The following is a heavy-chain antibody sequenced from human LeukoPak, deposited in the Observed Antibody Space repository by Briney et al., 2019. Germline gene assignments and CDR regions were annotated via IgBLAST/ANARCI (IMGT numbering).Heavy chain of an antibody. CDR1: GGSISSYY. D-gene: IGHD6-13*01. CDR2: IYYSGST. Sequence: SETLSLTCTVSGGSISSYYWSWIRQPPGKGLEWIGYIYYSGSTNYNPSLKSRVTISVDTSKNQFSLKLSSVTAADTAVYYCAGISSSSWTSYYLDYWGQGTLVTVSS. V-gene: IGHV4-59*08. CDR3: AGISSSSWTSYYLDY. J-gene: IGHJ4*02.